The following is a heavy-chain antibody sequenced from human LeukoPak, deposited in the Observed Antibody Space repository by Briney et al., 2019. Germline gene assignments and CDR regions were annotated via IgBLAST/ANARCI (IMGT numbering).Heavy chain of an antibody. D-gene: IGHD3-22*01. CDR1: GFTPSSYW. V-gene: IGHV3-7*01. J-gene: IGHJ4*02. CDR3: ASDLYDSSGLDY. CDR2: IKQDGSEK. Sequence: GGSLRLSCAPSGFTPSSYWTSWVRQAPGKGLEWVANIKQDGSEKYYVDSVKGRFTTSRDNVKNSLYLQMNSLRAEDTAAYYCASDLYDSSGLDYWGQGTLVTVSS.